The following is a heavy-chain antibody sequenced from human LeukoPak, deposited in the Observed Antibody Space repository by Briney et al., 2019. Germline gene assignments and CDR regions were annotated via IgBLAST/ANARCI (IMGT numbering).Heavy chain of an antibody. CDR2: FDPEDGET. Sequence: GASVKVSCKVSGYTLTELSMHWVRQAPGKGLEWMGGFDPEDGETIYAQKFQGRVTMTEDTSTDTAYMELSSLRSEDTAVYYCATDLISITMVRGVSYYFDYWGQGTLVTVSS. J-gene: IGHJ4*02. CDR3: ATDLISITMVRGVSYYFDY. D-gene: IGHD3-10*01. CDR1: GYTLTELS. V-gene: IGHV1-24*01.